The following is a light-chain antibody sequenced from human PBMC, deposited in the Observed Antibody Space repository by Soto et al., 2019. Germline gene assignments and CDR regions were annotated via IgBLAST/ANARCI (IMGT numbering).Light chain of an antibody. CDR1: QSISPW. J-gene: IGKJ1*01. V-gene: IGKV1-5*03. CDR3: QQYATYWT. CDR2: KAS. Sequence: DIQMTQSPSTLSASVGDRVTITCRASQSISPWLAWYQQIPGEAPKLLIYKASSLESWVPSRFSGSGSGTEFTLTISSLQPYDVATYYCQQYATYWTFGQGTKVEIK.